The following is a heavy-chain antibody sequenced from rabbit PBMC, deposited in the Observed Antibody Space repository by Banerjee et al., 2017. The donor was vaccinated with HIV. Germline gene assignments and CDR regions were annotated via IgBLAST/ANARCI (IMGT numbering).Heavy chain of an antibody. CDR3: ARNGAGSNFAFNL. V-gene: IGHV1S40*01. Sequence: GIDLSNKYVMCWVRQAPGKGLEWIGCINTSSGNTVYASWAKGRFTISRTSSTTVTLQMTSLTAADTATYFCARNGAGSNFAFNLWGQGTLVTVS. CDR2: INTSSGNT. J-gene: IGHJ4*01. D-gene: IGHD4-2*01. CDR1: GIDLSNKYV.